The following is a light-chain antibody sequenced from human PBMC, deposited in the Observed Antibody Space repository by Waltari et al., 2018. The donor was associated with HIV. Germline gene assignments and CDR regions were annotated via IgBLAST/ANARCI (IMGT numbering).Light chain of an antibody. CDR1: QSVSSSY. Sequence: EIVLTQSPGTLSLSPGERATLSCRASQSVSSSYLDWYQQKPGHAPRLRSYGASGRATGIPDRFRGSGSGTDFTFSISRLEPEEFAVYDCEQYGSSPRTFGQGTKVEIK. CDR2: GAS. CDR3: EQYGSSPRT. J-gene: IGKJ1*01. V-gene: IGKV3-20*01.